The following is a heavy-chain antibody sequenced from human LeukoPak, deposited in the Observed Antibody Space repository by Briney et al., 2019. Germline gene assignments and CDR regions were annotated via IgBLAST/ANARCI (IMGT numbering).Heavy chain of an antibody. Sequence: PSETLSLTCTVSGGSINDYYWTWIRQAPGKGLEWIGYISNSGTTDYNPSLKSRVTMSVDTSNNEFSLRLTSVTATDTAMYYCARVVRGAVTSNCFDPWGQGTLVTVSS. CDR1: GGSINDYY. CDR3: ARVVRGAVTSNCFDP. CDR2: ISNSGTT. J-gene: IGHJ5*02. D-gene: IGHD4-17*01. V-gene: IGHV4-59*01.